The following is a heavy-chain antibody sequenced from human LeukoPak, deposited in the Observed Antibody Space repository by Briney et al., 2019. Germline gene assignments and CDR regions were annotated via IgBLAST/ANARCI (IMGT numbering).Heavy chain of an antibody. CDR1: GFTFSSYA. V-gene: IGHV3-23*01. J-gene: IGHJ4*02. CDR3: AKGSFYDSSGSFYFDY. D-gene: IGHD3-22*01. Sequence: GGSLRLSCAAFGFTFSSYAMSWVRQAPGKGLEWVSGISGSGDNTYYADSVKGRFTISRDNSKNTLYVQVNSLGTEDTAAYYCAKGSFYDSSGSFYFDYWGQGTLVTVSS. CDR2: ISGSGDNT.